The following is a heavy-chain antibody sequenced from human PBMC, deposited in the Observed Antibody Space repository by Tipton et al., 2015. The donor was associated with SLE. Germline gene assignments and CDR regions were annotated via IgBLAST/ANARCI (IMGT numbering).Heavy chain of an antibody. J-gene: IGHJ4*02. D-gene: IGHD6-19*01. V-gene: IGHV4-39*07. CDR2: IYYSGST. CDR1: GGSISSGGYY. Sequence: TLSLTCTVSGGSISSGGYYWSWIRQPPGKGLEWIGSIYYSGSTYYNPSLKSRVTISVDTSKNQFSLKLSSVTAADTAVYYCARGEEQWLGIYWGQGTLVTVSS. CDR3: ARGEEQWLGIY.